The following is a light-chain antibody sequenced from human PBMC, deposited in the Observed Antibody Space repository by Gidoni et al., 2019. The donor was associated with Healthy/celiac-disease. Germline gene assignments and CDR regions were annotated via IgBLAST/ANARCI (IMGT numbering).Light chain of an antibody. CDR3: QQYYSTPWT. V-gene: IGKV4-1*01. J-gene: IGKJ1*01. Sequence: DIVMTQSPDSLAVSLGERATINCKSSQSVLYSSNNKNYLAWYQQKPGQPPKLLIYSASTRESGVPDRCSGSGSGTDFTLTISSLQAEDVAVYYCQQYYSTPWTFGQGTKVEIK. CDR2: SAS. CDR1: QSVLYSSNNKNY.